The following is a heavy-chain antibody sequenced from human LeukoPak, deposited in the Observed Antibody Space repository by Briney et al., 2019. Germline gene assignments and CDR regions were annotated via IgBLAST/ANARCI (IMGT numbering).Heavy chain of an antibody. CDR1: GGSISSGGYY. D-gene: IGHD3-3*01. J-gene: IGHJ6*03. V-gene: IGHV4-30-2*01. Sequence: SQTLSLTCTVSGGSISSGGYYWSWIRQPPGKGLEWIGYIYHSGSTYYNPSLKSRVTISVDRSKNQFSLKLSSVTAADTAVYYCARDHYDFTRYYYYMDVWGKGTTVTVSS. CDR2: IYHSGST. CDR3: ARDHYDFTRYYYYMDV.